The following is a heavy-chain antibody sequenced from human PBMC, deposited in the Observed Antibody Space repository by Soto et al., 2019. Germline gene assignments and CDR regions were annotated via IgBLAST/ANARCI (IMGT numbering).Heavy chain of an antibody. CDR3: ARGRRGYRSYGMDV. CDR1: GFTFSSYG. CDR2: IWYDGSNK. V-gene: IGHV3-33*01. J-gene: IGHJ6*02. Sequence: GGSLRLSCAASGFTFSSYGMHWVRQAPGKGLEWVAVIWYDGSNKYYADSVKGRFTISRDNSKNTLYLQMNSLRAEDTTVYYCARGRRGYRSYGMDVWGQGTTVTVSS. D-gene: IGHD5-18*01.